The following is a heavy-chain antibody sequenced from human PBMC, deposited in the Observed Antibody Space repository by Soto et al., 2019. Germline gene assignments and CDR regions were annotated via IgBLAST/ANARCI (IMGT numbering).Heavy chain of an antibody. D-gene: IGHD3-22*01. CDR3: AHRLRPGGYFDY. V-gene: IGHV2-5*01. J-gene: IGHJ4*02. CDR1: GFSLSTSGVG. CDR2: IYWNDDK. Sequence: QITLKESGPTLVKPTQTLTLTCTFSGFSLSTSGVGVGWIRQPPGKALEWLALIYWNDDKRYSPSLKSRLTIPKDTSKNQVVLTMTNMDPVDTDTYYCAHRLRPGGYFDYWGQGTLVTVSS.